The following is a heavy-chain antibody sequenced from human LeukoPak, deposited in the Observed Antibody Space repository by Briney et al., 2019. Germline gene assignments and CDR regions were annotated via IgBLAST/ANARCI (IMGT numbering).Heavy chain of an antibody. Sequence: ASVKVSCKASGGTFSSYAISWVRQATGQGLEWMGWMNPNSGNTGYAQKFQGRVTMTRNTSISTAYMELSSLRSEDTAVYYCASLSSWYPNWGQGTLVTVSS. CDR3: ASLSSWYPN. J-gene: IGHJ4*02. D-gene: IGHD6-13*01. CDR2: MNPNSGNT. V-gene: IGHV1-8*02. CDR1: GGTFSSYA.